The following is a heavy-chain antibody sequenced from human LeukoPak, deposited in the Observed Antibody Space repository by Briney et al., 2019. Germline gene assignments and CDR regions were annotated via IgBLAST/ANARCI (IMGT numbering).Heavy chain of an antibody. CDR2: IYYSGST. Sequence: ASETLSLTCTVSGGSISSYYWSWIRQPPGKGLEWIGYIYYSGSTNYNPSLKSRVTISVDTSKNQFSLKLSSVTAADTAVYYCAREVIYYDSSGHYLDAFDVWGQGTMVTVSS. CDR3: AREVIYYDSSGHYLDAFDV. D-gene: IGHD3-22*01. CDR1: GGSISSYY. J-gene: IGHJ3*01. V-gene: IGHV4-59*01.